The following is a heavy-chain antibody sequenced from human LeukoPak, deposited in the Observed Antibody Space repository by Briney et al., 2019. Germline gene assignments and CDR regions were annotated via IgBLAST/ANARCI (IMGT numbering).Heavy chain of an antibody. V-gene: IGHV3-7*01. J-gene: IGHJ4*02. CDR1: GFTFSSYW. Sequence: GGSLRLSCAASGFTFSSYWMSWVRQAPGKGLELVANIKQDGSEKYYVDSVKGRFTISRDNAKNSLCLQMNSLRAEDTAVYYCARESIVGALFDYWGQGTLVTVSS. CDR2: IKQDGSEK. D-gene: IGHD1-26*01. CDR3: ARESIVGALFDY.